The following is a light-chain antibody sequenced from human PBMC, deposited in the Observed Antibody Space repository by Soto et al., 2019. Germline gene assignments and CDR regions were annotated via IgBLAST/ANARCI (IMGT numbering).Light chain of an antibody. Sequence: DLEMTQSPSSLSASVGDRVTITCQASQDISNYLNWYQQKTGRAPKLLIYDASNLESGVSSRFSGSRSWTDFSLTINSLQPDDFATYYCQQYDDFPLTFGQGTRLE. CDR1: QDISNY. J-gene: IGKJ5*01. CDR3: QQYDDFPLT. CDR2: DAS. V-gene: IGKV1-33*01.